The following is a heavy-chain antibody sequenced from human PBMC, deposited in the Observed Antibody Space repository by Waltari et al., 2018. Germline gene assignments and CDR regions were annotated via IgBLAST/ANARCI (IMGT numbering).Heavy chain of an antibody. CDR2: IYHSGST. D-gene: IGHD6-19*01. V-gene: IGHV4-38-2*02. CDR3: ARVSGEQWLVHRRWFDP. CDR1: GYSISSGYY. J-gene: IGHJ5*02. Sequence: QVQLLESGPGLVKPSETLSLTCTVSGYSISSGYYWGWIRQPPGKGLEWIGSIYHSGSTDYNPSLKSRVTISVDTSKNQFSLKLSSVTAADTAVYYCARVSGEQWLVHRRWFDPWGQGTLVTVSS.